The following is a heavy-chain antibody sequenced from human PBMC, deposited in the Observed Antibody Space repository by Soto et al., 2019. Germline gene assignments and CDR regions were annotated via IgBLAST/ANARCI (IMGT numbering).Heavy chain of an antibody. CDR3: ARSVHY. D-gene: IGHD4-17*01. Sequence: QVQLQQWGAGLLKPSETLSLTCAVYGGSFSGYYWSWIRQPPGKGLEWIGEINHSGTTNYNPSLXSXXTISVDTSKNQFSLKLSSVTAADTAVYYCARSVHYWGQGTLVTVSS. CDR2: INHSGTT. V-gene: IGHV4-34*01. CDR1: GGSFSGYY. J-gene: IGHJ4*02.